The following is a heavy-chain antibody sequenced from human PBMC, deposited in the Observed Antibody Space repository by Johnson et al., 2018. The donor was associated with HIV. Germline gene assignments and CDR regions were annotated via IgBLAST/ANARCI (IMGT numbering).Heavy chain of an antibody. Sequence: VQLVESVGGLVQPGGSLRLACATSGFTVRTNYMNWVRQAPGKGLEWVSVIYSGGSTKYADSVKGLFIISRDNSKNTLYLQMNSLRAEDTAVYYCARGGFGEWAAFDIWGQGTMVTVSS. CDR2: IYSGGST. J-gene: IGHJ3*02. CDR1: GFTVRTNY. D-gene: IGHD3-10*01. V-gene: IGHV3-66*02. CDR3: ARGGFGEWAAFDI.